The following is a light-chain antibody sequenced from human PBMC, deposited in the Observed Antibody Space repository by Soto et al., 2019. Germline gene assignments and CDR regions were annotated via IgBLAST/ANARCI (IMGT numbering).Light chain of an antibody. CDR3: QKYGSSPQT. J-gene: IGKJ1*01. CDR1: QSISDT. Sequence: VMTQSPATLSLSPGESATLSCRASQSISDTLAWYQQKPGQAPRLLIYRKSNRVTGIPDRFSGSGSGTDLNLTVSRLEPEDFAVYYCQKYGSSPQTFGQGTKVDIK. CDR2: RKS. V-gene: IGKV3-20*01.